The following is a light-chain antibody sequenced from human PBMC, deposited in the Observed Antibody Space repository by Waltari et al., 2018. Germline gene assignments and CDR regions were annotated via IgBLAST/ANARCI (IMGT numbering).Light chain of an antibody. CDR3: QQYGTPLT. J-gene: IGKJ4*01. CDR1: QSVKSNE. Sequence: EIVLTQSPGTLSLSPGDRATLSCRASQSVKSNELAWYQQKPGQAPRLLIYDTSTRATGIPERFSGSGSGTDFILTISRLEAEDFVLYYCQQYGTPLTFGGGTKVEIK. V-gene: IGKV3-20*01. CDR2: DTS.